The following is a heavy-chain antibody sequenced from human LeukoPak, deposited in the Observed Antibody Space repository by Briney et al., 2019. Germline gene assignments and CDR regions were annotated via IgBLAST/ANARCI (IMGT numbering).Heavy chain of an antibody. CDR2: IRYDGSNK. CDR3: ARDKPYYYDSSGTPYNAFDI. D-gene: IGHD3-22*01. J-gene: IGHJ3*02. CDR1: GFTFSSYG. V-gene: IGHV3-30*02. Sequence: PGGSLRLSCAASGFTFSSYGMHWVRQAPGKGLEWVAFIRYDGSNKYYADSVKGRFTISRDNSKNTLYLQMNSLRAEDTAVYYCARDKPYYYDSSGTPYNAFDIWGQGTMVTVSS.